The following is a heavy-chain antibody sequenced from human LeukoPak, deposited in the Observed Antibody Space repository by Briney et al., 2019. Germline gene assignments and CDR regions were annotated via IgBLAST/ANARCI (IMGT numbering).Heavy chain of an antibody. Sequence: SEALSLTCSVSGGSIDSGSYYWSWVRLPPEKGLEWIASIHCTGSTYYNPSLKSRSTISRDTPKNQFSLTLTSVIDADTAVYYCVRHVHSPSFDPWGQGTLVTVSS. J-gene: IGHJ5*02. CDR2: IHCTGST. CDR1: GGSIDSGSYY. CDR3: VRHVHSPSFDP. V-gene: IGHV4-39*01.